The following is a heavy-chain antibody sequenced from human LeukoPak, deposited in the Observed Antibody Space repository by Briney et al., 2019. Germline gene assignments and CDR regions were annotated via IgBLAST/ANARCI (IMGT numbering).Heavy chain of an antibody. Sequence: GGSLSLSCAASGFKFDDYGMSWVRQAPGKGLEWVSAISGSGGSTYYADSVKGRFTISRDNSKNTLYLQMNSLRAEDTAVYYCAKGRLRADYWGQGTLVTVSS. D-gene: IGHD2-15*01. V-gene: IGHV3-23*01. J-gene: IGHJ4*02. CDR3: AKGRLRADY. CDR2: ISGSGGST. CDR1: GFKFDDYG.